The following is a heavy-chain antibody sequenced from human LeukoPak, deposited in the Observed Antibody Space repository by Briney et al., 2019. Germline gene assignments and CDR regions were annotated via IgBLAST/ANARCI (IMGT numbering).Heavy chain of an antibody. D-gene: IGHD1-26*01. CDR3: ARGLVGATYYYYYMDV. CDR1: GYTFTSYD. Sequence: ASVKVSCKASGYTFTSYDINWVRQAPGQGLEWMGWMNPNSGNTGYAQKYKGRVTITRNTSISTAYMELSSLRSEDTAVYYCARGLVGATYYYYYMDVWGKGTTVTVSS. V-gene: IGHV1-8*03. J-gene: IGHJ6*03. CDR2: MNPNSGNT.